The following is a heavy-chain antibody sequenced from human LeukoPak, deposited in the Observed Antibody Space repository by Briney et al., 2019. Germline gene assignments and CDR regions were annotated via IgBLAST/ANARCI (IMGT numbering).Heavy chain of an antibody. CDR2: ISYDGSNK. D-gene: IGHD3-16*01. CDR3: ARDRSPTRDGGDY. Sequence: GGSLRLSCAASGFTFSSYGMHWVRQAPGKGLEWVAVISYDGSNKYYADSVKGRFTISRDNSKNTLYLQMNSLRAEDTAVYYCARDRSPTRDGGDYWGQGTLVTVSS. V-gene: IGHV3-30*03. CDR1: GFTFSSYG. J-gene: IGHJ4*02.